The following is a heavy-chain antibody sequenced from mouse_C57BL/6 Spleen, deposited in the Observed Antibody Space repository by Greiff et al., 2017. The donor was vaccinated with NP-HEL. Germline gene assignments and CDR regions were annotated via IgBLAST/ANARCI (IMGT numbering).Heavy chain of an antibody. CDR3: ARWGITTNWYFDV. D-gene: IGHD2-4*01. J-gene: IGHJ1*03. V-gene: IGHV7-3*01. CDR2: IRNKANGYTT. CDR1: GFTFTDYY. Sequence: EVQVVESGGGLVQPGGSLSLSCAASGFTFTDYYMSWVRQPPGKALEWLGFIRNKANGYTTEYSASVKGRFTISSDNSQSILYLQMNALRAEDSATYYCARWGITTNWYFDVWGTGTTVTVSS.